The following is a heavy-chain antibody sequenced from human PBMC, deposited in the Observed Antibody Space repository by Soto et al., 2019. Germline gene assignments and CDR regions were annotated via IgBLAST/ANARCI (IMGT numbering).Heavy chain of an antibody. J-gene: IGHJ6*02. CDR3: AKDMVAISYYYGMDV. V-gene: IGHV3-30*18. D-gene: IGHD5-12*01. Sequence: PGGSLRLSCAASGFTFSSYGMHWVRQAPGKGLEWVAVISYDGSNKYYADSVKGRFTISRDNSKNTLYLRMNSLRAEDTAVYYCAKDMVAISYYYGMDVWGQGTTVTVSS. CDR2: ISYDGSNK. CDR1: GFTFSSYG.